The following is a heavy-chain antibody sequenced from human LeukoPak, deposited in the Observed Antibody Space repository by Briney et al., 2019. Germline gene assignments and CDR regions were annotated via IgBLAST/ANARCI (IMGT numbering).Heavy chain of an antibody. D-gene: IGHD2-21*02. CDR2: INPNSGGT. CDR1: GYTFTGYY. Sequence: ASVKGSCKASGYTFTGYYMHWVRQAPGQGLEWMGWINPNSGGTNYAQKFQGRVTMTRDTSISTAYMELSRLRSADTAVYYCARSPPYCGGDCYTYWGQGTLVTVSS. CDR3: ARSPPYCGGDCYTY. V-gene: IGHV1-2*02. J-gene: IGHJ4*02.